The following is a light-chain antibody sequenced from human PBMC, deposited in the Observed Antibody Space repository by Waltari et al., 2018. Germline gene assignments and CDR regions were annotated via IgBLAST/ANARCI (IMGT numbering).Light chain of an antibody. V-gene: IGLV1-44*01. Sequence: QSVLTQPPSASGTPGQRVTISCSGTSSNIGRNSVNWYQQLPGMAPKLLIYSSSQRPSGVPDRFSAAKSVTSSTLAISGPQSEDEADYYCAAWDDSLTLVVFGGGTKLTVL. J-gene: IGLJ2*01. CDR1: SSNIGRNS. CDR2: SSS. CDR3: AAWDDSLTLVV.